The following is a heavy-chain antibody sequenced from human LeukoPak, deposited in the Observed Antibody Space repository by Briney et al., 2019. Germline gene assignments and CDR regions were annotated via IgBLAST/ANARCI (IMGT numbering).Heavy chain of an antibody. J-gene: IGHJ3*02. V-gene: IGHV7-4-1*02. CDR1: GYTFTSYA. CDR2: INTNTGDP. D-gene: IGHD6-13*01. CDR3: ASTVAATVDDAFDI. Sequence: ASVKVSCKTSGYTFTSYAMNWVRQAPGQGLEWMGWINTNTGDPTYAQGFTGRFVFSLDTSVNTAYLQISSLKAEDTAVYYCASTVAATVDDAFDIWGQGTMVTVSS.